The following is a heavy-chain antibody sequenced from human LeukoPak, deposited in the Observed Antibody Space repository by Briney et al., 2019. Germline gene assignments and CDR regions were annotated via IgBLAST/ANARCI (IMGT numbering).Heavy chain of an antibody. Sequence: SETLSLTCTVSGGPITSSSYYRAWIRQPPGKGLECFGSIYYSGSTYYNPSLKSRVTISVDTSKNQFSLKLSSVTAADTAVYYCASLMYISAWPLDYWGQGTLVTVSS. D-gene: IGHD6-19*01. CDR1: GGPITSSSYY. CDR3: ASLMYISAWPLDY. CDR2: IYYSGST. V-gene: IGHV4-39*01. J-gene: IGHJ4*02.